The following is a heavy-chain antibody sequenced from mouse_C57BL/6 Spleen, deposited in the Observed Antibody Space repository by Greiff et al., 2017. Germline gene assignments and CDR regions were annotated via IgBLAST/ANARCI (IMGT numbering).Heavy chain of an antibody. V-gene: IGHV1-69*01. CDR3: AIYYYGSSYWFAY. CDR1: GYTFTSYW. Sequence: QVQLQQPGAELVMPGASVKLSCKASGYTFTSYWMHWVKQRPGQGLEWIGEIDPSDSYTNYNQKFKGKSKLTVDKSSSTAYMQFSSLTSEDSAVYYCAIYYYGSSYWFAYWGQGTLVTVSA. J-gene: IGHJ3*01. CDR2: IDPSDSYT. D-gene: IGHD1-1*01.